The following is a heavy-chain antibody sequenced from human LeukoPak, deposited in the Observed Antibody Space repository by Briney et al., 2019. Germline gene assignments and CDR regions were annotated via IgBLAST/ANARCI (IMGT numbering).Heavy chain of an antibody. D-gene: IGHD6-19*01. V-gene: IGHV3-9*03. CDR1: GFTFGDYG. CDR3: AKGGIAVAGTWFDP. CDR2: ITWNSGSI. Sequence: GGSLRLSCAASGFTFGDYGMHWVRQAPGKGPEWVSGITWNSGSIGYADSVKGRFTISRDNAKNSLYLQMNSLRAEDMALYYCAKGGIAVAGTWFDPWGQGILVTVSS. J-gene: IGHJ5*02.